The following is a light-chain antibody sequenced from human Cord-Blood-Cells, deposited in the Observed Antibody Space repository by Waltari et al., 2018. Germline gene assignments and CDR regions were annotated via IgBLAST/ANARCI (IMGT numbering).Light chain of an antibody. CDR1: SSDVGGYNY. V-gene: IGLV2-8*01. CDR3: SSYAGSNNYV. CDR2: EVS. J-gene: IGLJ1*01. Sequence: QSALPQPPSASGSPGQSVTISCTGTSSDVGGYNYVSWYQKHPGKAPKLMIYEVSKRPSGVPDRFSGSKSGNTASLTVSGLQAEDEADYYCSSYAGSNNYVFGTGTKVTVL.